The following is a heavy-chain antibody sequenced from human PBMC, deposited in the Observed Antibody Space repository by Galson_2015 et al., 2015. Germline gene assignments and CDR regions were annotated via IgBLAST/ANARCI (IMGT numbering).Heavy chain of an antibody. Sequence: LSLSCAASGFTFGLYGMNWVRPAPGRGLARVSFISGSSGTTYYADSVEGRFTISRDNAKNSLYLLMNSLRAEDTAVYYCARDLDSGSSGPGYWGQGTLVTVSS. D-gene: IGHD6-6*01. CDR3: ARDLDSGSSGPGY. V-gene: IGHV3-21*01. J-gene: IGHJ4*02. CDR1: GFTFGLYG. CDR2: ISGSSGTT.